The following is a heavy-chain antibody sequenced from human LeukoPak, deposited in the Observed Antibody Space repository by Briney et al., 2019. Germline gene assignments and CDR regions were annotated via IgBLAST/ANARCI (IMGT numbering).Heavy chain of an antibody. CDR3: AGYHVYGVTTPPLGY. D-gene: IGHD4-17*01. CDR2: IYHSGST. V-gene: IGHV4-38-2*02. Sequence: SETLSLTCTVSGYSISSGYYWGWIRQPPGKGLEWIGSIYHSGSTYYDPSLKSRVSISVDTSKNQFSLKLSSVTAADTAVYYCAGYHVYGVTTPPLGYWGQGTLVTVSS. CDR1: GYSISSGYY. J-gene: IGHJ4*02.